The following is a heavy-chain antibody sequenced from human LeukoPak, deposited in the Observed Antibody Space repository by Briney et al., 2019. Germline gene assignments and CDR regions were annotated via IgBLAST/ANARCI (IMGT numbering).Heavy chain of an antibody. Sequence: PGGSLRLSCAASEFTFSKYWMHWVRQAPGKGLVWVSRIDGDGSSTNYADSVKGRFTISRDNAKNTLYLQMNSLRAEDTAVYYCARGYSGYFYYWGQGTLVTVSS. J-gene: IGHJ4*02. CDR2: IDGDGSST. V-gene: IGHV3-74*01. CDR1: EFTFSKYW. D-gene: IGHD5-12*01. CDR3: ARGYSGYFYY.